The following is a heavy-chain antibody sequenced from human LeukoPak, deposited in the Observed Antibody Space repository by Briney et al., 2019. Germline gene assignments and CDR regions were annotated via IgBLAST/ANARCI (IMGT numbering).Heavy chain of an antibody. CDR3: ARSKTTVVTNWFDP. CDR2: IYYSGST. J-gene: IGHJ5*02. V-gene: IGHV4-59*01. D-gene: IGHD4-23*01. CDR1: GGSISSYY. Sequence: SETLSLTCTVSGGSISSYYWSWIRQPPGKGLEWIGYIYYSGSTNYNPSLKSRVTISVDTSKNQFFLKLSSVTAADTAVYYCARSKTTVVTNWFDPWGQGTLVTVSS.